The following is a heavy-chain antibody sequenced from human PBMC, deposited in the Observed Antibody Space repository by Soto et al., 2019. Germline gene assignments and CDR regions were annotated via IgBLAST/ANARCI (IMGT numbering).Heavy chain of an antibody. Sequence: QVQLVETGGGVVQPGRSLRLSCAASGFTFSRYGMHWVRQAPGKGLELVALIWFDGSNKYYADSMKGRFTISRDNSKNSLFLQMNSLRGEDTAVYYCAKDLSGWYYGLDVWGQGTTVTVSS. CDR1: GFTFSRYG. J-gene: IGHJ6*02. V-gene: IGHV3-33*06. CDR2: IWFDGSNK. CDR3: AKDLSGWYYGLDV. D-gene: IGHD6-19*01.